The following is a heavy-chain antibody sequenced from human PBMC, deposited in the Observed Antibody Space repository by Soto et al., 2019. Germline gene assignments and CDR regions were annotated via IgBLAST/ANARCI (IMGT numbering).Heavy chain of an antibody. CDR3: ARDCFCGDYWYFDL. Sequence: ASVKVSCKASGGTFSSYTISRVRQAPGQGLEWMGRIIAYNGNTNYAQKLQGRVTMTTDTSTSTAYMDLRSLRSDDTAVYYCARDCFCGDYWYFDLWGRGTLVTVSS. D-gene: IGHD4-17*01. V-gene: IGHV1-18*01. CDR1: GGTFSSYT. J-gene: IGHJ2*01. CDR2: IIAYNGNT.